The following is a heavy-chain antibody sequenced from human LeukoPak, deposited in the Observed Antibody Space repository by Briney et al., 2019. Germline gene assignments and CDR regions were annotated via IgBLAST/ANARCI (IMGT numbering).Heavy chain of an antibody. J-gene: IGHJ3*02. CDR1: GGSISSYY. V-gene: IGHV4-59*01. CDR3: ARSVRSQQDAFDI. CDR2: IYYSGST. Sequence: SETLSLTXTVSGGSISSYYWSWIRQPPGKGLEWIGYIYYSGSTNYNPSLKSRVTISVDTSKNQFSLKLSSVTAADTAVYYCARSVRSQQDAFDIWGQGTMVTVSS.